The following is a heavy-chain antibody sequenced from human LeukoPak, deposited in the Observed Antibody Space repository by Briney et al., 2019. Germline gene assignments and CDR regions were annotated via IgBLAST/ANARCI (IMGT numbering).Heavy chain of an antibody. J-gene: IGHJ4*02. CDR2: ISYDGSNK. CDR3: AKYSSGYYFDY. CDR1: GFTVSSNY. V-gene: IGHV3-30*18. Sequence: GGPLRLSCEVSGFTVSSNYMSWVRQAPGKGLEWVAVISYDGSNKYYADSVKGRFTISRDNSKNTLYLQMNSLRAEDTAVYYCAKYSSGYYFDYWGQGTLVTVSS. D-gene: IGHD3-22*01.